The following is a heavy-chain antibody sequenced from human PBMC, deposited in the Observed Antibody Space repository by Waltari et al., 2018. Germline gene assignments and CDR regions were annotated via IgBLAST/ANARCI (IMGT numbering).Heavy chain of an antibody. CDR1: GFTFDDYA. CDR3: AKDIGSDDFWSGYYYYYGMDV. V-gene: IGHV3-9*01. D-gene: IGHD3-3*01. J-gene: IGHJ6*02. CDR2: ISWNSGSI. Sequence: EVQLVESGGGLVQPGRSLRLSCAASGFTFDDYAMHWVRQAPGKGLEWVSAISWNSGSIGYADSVKGRFTISRDNAKNSLYLQMNSLRAEDTALYYCAKDIGSDDFWSGYYYYYGMDVWGQGTTVTVSS.